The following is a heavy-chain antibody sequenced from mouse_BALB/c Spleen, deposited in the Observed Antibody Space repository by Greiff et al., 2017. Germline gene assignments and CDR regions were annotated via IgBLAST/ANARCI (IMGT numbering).Heavy chain of an antibody. J-gene: IGHJ2*01. Sequence: EVKLMESGPELVKPGASVKISCKASGYSFTGYFMNWVMQSHGKSLEWIGRINPYNGDTFYNQKFKGKATLTVDKSSSTAHMELRSLASEDSAVYYCARCQLTGPFDYWGQGTTLTVSS. CDR3: ARCQLTGPFDY. D-gene: IGHD4-1*01. CDR1: GYSFTGYF. V-gene: IGHV1-20*02. CDR2: INPYNGDT.